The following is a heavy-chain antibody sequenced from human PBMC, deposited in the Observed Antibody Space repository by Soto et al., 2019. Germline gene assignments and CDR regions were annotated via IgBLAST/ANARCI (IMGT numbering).Heavy chain of an antibody. J-gene: IGHJ6*02. CDR1: GASMSSGGHS. CDR2: IYYTGAT. Sequence: QVQLQESGPGLVKPSQTVSLTCAVSGASMSSGGHSWSWIRQSPGRGVEWIGYIYYTGATYYNPSLKSRVTLSIDRPNNQFSLNFSSVTASDTAVYYCASAPPGPSPRWDVWGQGTTVTVSS. V-gene: IGHV4-30-2*06. D-gene: IGHD3-10*01. CDR3: ASAPPGPSPRWDV.